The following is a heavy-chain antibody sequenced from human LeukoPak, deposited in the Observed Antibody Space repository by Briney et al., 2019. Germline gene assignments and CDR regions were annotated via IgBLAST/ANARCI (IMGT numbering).Heavy chain of an antibody. V-gene: IGHV3-23*01. CDR2: ISDSGGST. D-gene: IGHD4-17*01. CDR1: GFTFSSSG. J-gene: IGHJ4*02. CDR3: ARGSAYGDYDFDY. Sequence: GGSLRLSCAASGFTFSSSGISWVRQAPGKGLEWVSGISDSGGSTYYADSVKGRFTISRDNSKNTLYLQMNSLRAEDTALYYCARGSAYGDYDFDYWGQGTLVTVSS.